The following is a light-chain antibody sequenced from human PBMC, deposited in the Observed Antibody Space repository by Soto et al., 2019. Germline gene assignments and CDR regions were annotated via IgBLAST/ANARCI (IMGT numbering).Light chain of an antibody. J-gene: IGKJ3*01. CDR1: QGISSF. CDR3: QQLNIFPIP. V-gene: IGKV1-9*01. CDR2: GAS. Sequence: IQLTQSPSSLSASVGDRVTITCRASQGISSFLAWYQQKPGKAPKLLIYGASTLQSVVPSRFSGSGSGTDFTLNIGSLQPEDFATYCYQQLNIFPIPFGPGTKVHIK.